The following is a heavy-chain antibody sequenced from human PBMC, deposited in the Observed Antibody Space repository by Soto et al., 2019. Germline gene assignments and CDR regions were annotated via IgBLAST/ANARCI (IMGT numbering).Heavy chain of an antibody. CDR3: ARDRNRGYYDFWSGCADSWFDP. Sequence: PSETLSLTCTVSGGPISSYYWSWIRQPPGKGLEWIGYIYYSGSTKYNPSLKSRVTISVDTSKNQFSLKLSSVTAADTPVYYCARDRNRGYYDFWSGCADSWFDPWGQGTLVTV. D-gene: IGHD3-3*01. CDR1: GGPISSYY. J-gene: IGHJ5*02. CDR2: IYYSGST. V-gene: IGHV4-59*01.